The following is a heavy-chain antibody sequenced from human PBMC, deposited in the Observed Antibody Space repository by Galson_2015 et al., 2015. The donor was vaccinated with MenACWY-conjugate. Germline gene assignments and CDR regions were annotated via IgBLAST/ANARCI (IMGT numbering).Heavy chain of an antibody. CDR3: GRVTWGSSKAFDY. V-gene: IGHV6-1*01. CDR1: GDSVSSQSAA. D-gene: IGHD6-13*01. J-gene: IGHJ4*02. Sequence: CAISGDSVSSQSAAWIWIRQSPSRGLEWLGRTYYGSKWYNDYAASVKGRITINPDTSKNQSSLQLNSVTPEDTAVYYCGRVTWGSSKAFDYWGQGTPVTVSS. CDR2: TYYGSKWYN.